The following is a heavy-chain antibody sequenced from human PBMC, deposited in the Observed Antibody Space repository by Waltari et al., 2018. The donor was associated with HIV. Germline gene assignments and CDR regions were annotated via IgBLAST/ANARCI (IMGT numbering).Heavy chain of an antibody. V-gene: IGHV3-7*01. J-gene: IGHJ6*02. CDR1: GFTFSSYW. D-gene: IGHD4-4*01. Sequence: EVHLVESGGGMVQPGGSLRLSCAASGFTFSSYWRSWVRQAPEKGLGWLANIKQDGSEKNYVDSRKGRFTISRDNAKNSLFLQMNSLRDEDAGVYYCARESTTSPRYGMDVWGQGTTVTVSS. CDR3: ARESTTSPRYGMDV. CDR2: IKQDGSEK.